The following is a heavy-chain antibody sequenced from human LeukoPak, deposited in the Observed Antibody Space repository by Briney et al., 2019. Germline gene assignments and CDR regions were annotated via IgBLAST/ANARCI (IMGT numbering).Heavy chain of an antibody. D-gene: IGHD4-17*01. Sequence: SETLSLTCTVSGGSISSYYWSWIRQPPGKGLEWIGYIYYSGGTNYNPSLKSRVTISVDTSKNQFSLKLSSVTAADTAVYYCARRRAYGDYEVYYYGMDVWGQGTTVTVSS. CDR3: ARRRAYGDYEVYYYGMDV. J-gene: IGHJ6*02. CDR2: IYYSGGT. CDR1: GGSISSYY. V-gene: IGHV4-59*08.